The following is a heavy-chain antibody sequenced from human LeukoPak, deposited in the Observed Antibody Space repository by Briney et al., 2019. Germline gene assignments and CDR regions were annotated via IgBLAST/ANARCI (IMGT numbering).Heavy chain of an antibody. J-gene: IGHJ3*02. V-gene: IGHV4-59*01. CDR3: AKEGAESFPDAFDI. Sequence: PSETLSPTCTVSGGSISPYYWSWLRQPPGKGLEWIGYISYSGSTKNNPSLKSRVTISVDTSKNQFSLKLTSVTAADTAVYYCAKEGAESFPDAFDIWGQGTMITVSS. CDR2: ISYSGST. D-gene: IGHD3-10*01. CDR1: GGSISPYY.